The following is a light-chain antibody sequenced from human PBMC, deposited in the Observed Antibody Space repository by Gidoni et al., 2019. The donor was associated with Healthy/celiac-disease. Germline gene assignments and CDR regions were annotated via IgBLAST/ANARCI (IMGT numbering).Light chain of an antibody. CDR1: QSLLHRNGYNY. Sequence: DIVMTQPPLSLPVPPGEPASISCRSSQSLLHRNGYNYLDWYLQKPGQSPQLRIYLGSNRASGVPDRVSGSGSGTDFTLKISRVESEDVGVYYCRQALQTPWTFGQGTKVEIK. CDR3: RQALQTPWT. V-gene: IGKV2-28*01. J-gene: IGKJ1*01. CDR2: LGS.